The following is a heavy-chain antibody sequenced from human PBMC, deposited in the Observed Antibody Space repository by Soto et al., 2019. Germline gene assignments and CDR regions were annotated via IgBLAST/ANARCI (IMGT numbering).Heavy chain of an antibody. CDR3: ARVPRSQYYFDY. V-gene: IGHV4-31*03. CDR1: GGSISSGGYY. J-gene: IGHJ4*02. Sequence: QVQLQESGPGLVKPSQTLSLTCTVFGGSISSGGYYWSWIRQHPGKGLEWIGYIYYSGSTYYNPSLKSRVTLSVATSKKQFSLKLSSVTAADTAVYYCARVPRSQYYFDYWGQGTLVTASS. CDR2: IYYSGST.